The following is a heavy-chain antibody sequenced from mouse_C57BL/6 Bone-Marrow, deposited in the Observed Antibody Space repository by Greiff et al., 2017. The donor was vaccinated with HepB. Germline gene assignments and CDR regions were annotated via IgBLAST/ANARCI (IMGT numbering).Heavy chain of an antibody. Sequence: EVQLQQSGTVLARPGASVKMSCKTSGYTFTSYWMHWVKQRPGQGLEWIGAIYPGNSDTSYNQKFKGKAKLTAVTSASTAYMGLSSLTNEDSAVYYCTRPPQPHWCFDVWGTGTTVTVSS. CDR3: TRPPQPHWCFDV. V-gene: IGHV1-5*01. J-gene: IGHJ1*03. CDR1: GYTFTSYW. D-gene: IGHD6-1*01. CDR2: IYPGNSDT.